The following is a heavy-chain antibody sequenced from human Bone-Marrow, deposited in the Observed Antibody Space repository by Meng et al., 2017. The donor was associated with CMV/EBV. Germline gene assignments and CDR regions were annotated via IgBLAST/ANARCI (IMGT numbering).Heavy chain of an antibody. CDR1: GFSFHEHS. CDR3: ARDDREGSYSYYYYGMDV. V-gene: IGHV3-43*01. CDR2: ISWDGLIT. J-gene: IGHJ6*01. Sequence: GGSLRLSCAASGFSFHEHSMHWVRQAPGKGLEWVSLISWDGLITYYTDSVKGRFTISRDNAKNTLYLQMNSLRAEDTAVYYCARDDREGSYSYYYYGMDVWGQGTMVTGSS. D-gene: IGHD1-26*01.